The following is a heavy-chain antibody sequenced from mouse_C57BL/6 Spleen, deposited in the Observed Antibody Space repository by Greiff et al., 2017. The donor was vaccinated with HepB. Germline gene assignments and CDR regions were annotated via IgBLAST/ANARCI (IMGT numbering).Heavy chain of an antibody. J-gene: IGHJ1*03. CDR3: VRRPDGYYGYFDV. CDR2: IRSKSNNYAT. Sequence: EVKLMESGGGLVQPKGSLKLSCAASGFSFNTYAMNWVRQAPGKGLEWVARIRSKSNNYATYYADSVKDRFTISRDDSESMLYLQMNNLKTEDTAMYYCVRRPDGYYGYFDVWGTGTTVTVSS. CDR1: GFSFNTYA. V-gene: IGHV10-1*01. D-gene: IGHD2-3*01.